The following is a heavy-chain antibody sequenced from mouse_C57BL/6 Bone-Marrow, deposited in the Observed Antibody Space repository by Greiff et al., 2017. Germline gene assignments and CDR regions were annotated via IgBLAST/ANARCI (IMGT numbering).Heavy chain of an antibody. J-gene: IGHJ1*03. CDR2: IDPSDSYT. Sequence: QVQLQQPGAELVRPGTSVKLSCKASAYTFTSYWMHWVKQRPGQGLEWIGVIDPSDSYTNYNQKFKGKATLTVDTSSSTAYMQLSSLTSEDSAVYYCALITTVARGGWGTGTTVTVSS. CDR1: AYTFTSYW. D-gene: IGHD1-1*01. V-gene: IGHV1-59*01. CDR3: ALITTVARGG.